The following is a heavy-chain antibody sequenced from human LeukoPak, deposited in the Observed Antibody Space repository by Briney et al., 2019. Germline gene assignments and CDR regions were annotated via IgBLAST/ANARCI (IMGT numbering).Heavy chain of an antibody. CDR3: ASQPSGIRGGGLDY. CDR2: ITGRGDKT. D-gene: IGHD3-10*01. J-gene: IGHJ4*02. CDR1: GFTFSSDA. Sequence: GGSLRLSCAASGFTFSSDAMSWVRQAPGRGLEWVSTITGRGDKTWYADSVKGRFTISRDNSRNTLFLQMNSLRAEDTAIYYCASQPSGIRGGGLDYWGQGTLVTVSS. V-gene: IGHV3-23*01.